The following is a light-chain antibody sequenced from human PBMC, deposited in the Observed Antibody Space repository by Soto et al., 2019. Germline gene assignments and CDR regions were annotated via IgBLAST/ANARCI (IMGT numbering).Light chain of an antibody. CDR3: QQYGNLPYT. CDR1: QDINTH. J-gene: IGKJ2*01. V-gene: IGKV1-33*01. Sequence: DIQMTQSPSSLSASVGDRVTITCQASQDINTHLNWYQQNPGKGPKVLIYDASNLGTGVAPRFSGGGSGTDFTLTISSLQPEDSATYYCQQYGNLPYTFGQGTKLEIK. CDR2: DAS.